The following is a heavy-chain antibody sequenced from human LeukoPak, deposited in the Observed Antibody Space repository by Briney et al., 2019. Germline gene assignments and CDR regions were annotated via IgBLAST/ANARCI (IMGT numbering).Heavy chain of an antibody. CDR3: ARDLHPVFEEFSGYYDAFDV. CDR1: GFTFSSYS. D-gene: IGHD3-22*01. J-gene: IGHJ3*01. CDR2: ISSSSSTI. Sequence: GGSLRLSCAASGFTFSSYSMNWVRQAPGKGLEWVSYISSSSSTIYYADSVKGRFTISRDNVKNSLYLQMNSVRAEDTAVYYCARDLHPVFEEFSGYYDAFDVWGQGTMVTVSS. V-gene: IGHV3-48*01.